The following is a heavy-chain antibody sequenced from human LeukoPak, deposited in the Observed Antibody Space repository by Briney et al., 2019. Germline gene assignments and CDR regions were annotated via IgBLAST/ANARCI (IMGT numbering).Heavy chain of an antibody. D-gene: IGHD3-22*01. J-gene: IGHJ4*02. Sequence: ASVKVSCKASGYTFTGYYMHWVRQAPGQGLEWMGWINPNSGGTNYAQKFQGRVTMTRDTSISTAYMELSRLRSDDTAVYYCASYGHYYDSSGYSDYWGQGTLVTVSS. CDR2: INPNSGGT. CDR3: ASYGHYYDSSGYSDY. V-gene: IGHV1-2*02. CDR1: GYTFTGYY.